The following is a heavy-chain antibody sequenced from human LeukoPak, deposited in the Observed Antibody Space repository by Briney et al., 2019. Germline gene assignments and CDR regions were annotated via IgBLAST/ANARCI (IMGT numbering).Heavy chain of an antibody. CDR3: ARDREVVTAKAQMDV. V-gene: IGHV3-53*01. D-gene: IGHD2-21*02. Sequence: GGSLRLSCAVSGFTVSTNHMSWVRQAPGKGLEWVSVIYNDANTYYTDSVKGRFTISRDNSKNTVFPQMNSLRAEDTAVYYCARDREVVTAKAQMDVWGKGTTVTISS. CDR1: GFTVSTNH. J-gene: IGHJ6*04. CDR2: IYNDANT.